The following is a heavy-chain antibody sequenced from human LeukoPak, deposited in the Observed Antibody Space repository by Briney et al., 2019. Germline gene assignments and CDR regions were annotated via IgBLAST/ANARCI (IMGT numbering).Heavy chain of an antibody. CDR2: ISGSGGST. Sequence: PGGSLRLSCAASGFTFSNFAMSWVRQAPGKGLEWVSTISGSGGSTFYADSVKGRSPISRDNSNNTLFLQMNSLRAEDTAIYFCAKAGSSGWSSSGGDYWGQGSLVTVSS. D-gene: IGHD6-19*01. J-gene: IGHJ4*02. V-gene: IGHV3-23*01. CDR3: AKAGSSGWSSSGGDY. CDR1: GFTFSNFA.